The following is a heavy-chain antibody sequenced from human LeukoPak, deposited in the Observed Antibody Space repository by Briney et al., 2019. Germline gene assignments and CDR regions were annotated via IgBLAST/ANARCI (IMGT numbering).Heavy chain of an antibody. V-gene: IGHV3-33*01. J-gene: IGHJ4*02. D-gene: IGHD6-13*01. CDR3: ARDGSWVAAAGTGRGFDY. CDR1: GFTFSSYG. CDR2: IWYDGSNK. Sequence: PGGSLRLSCAASGFTFSSYGMHWVRQAPGKGLEWVAVIWYDGSNKYYADSVKGRFTISRDNSKNTLYLQMNSLRAEDTAVYYCARDGSWVAAAGTGRGFDYWGQGTLVTVSS.